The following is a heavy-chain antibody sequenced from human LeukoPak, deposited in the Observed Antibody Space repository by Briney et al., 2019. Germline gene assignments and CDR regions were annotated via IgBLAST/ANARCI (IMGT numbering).Heavy chain of an antibody. CDR3: AKGGAYSGYAHYFDY. CDR2: ISGSGGST. Sequence: GGSLRLSCAASGFTFSSYAMSWVRQAPGKGLEWVSAISGSGGSTYYADSVKGRFTISRDNPKNTLYLQMNSLRAEDTAVYYCAKGGAYSGYAHYFDYWGQGTLVTVSS. CDR1: GFTFSSYA. J-gene: IGHJ4*02. V-gene: IGHV3-23*01. D-gene: IGHD5-12*01.